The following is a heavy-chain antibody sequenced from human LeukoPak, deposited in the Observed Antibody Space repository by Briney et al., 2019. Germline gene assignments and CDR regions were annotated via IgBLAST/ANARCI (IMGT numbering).Heavy chain of an antibody. CDR2: ISGSGGDT. Sequence: GGSLRLSCGASGFSLSTDATPWVRQAPGKGLQWVSAISGSGGDTYYEDSVKGRFTISRDNSKNMMYLQMNSLRAEDTAVYYCARDSRGWFKNYWGQGTLVTVSS. CDR3: ARDSRGWFKNY. D-gene: IGHD6-19*01. V-gene: IGHV3-23*01. J-gene: IGHJ4*02. CDR1: GFSLSTDA.